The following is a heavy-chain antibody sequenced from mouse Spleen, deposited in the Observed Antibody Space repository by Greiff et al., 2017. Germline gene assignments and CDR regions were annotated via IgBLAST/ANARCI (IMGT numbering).Heavy chain of an antibody. CDR2: ISSGGSYT. CDR1: GFTFSSYA. V-gene: IGHV5-9-1*01. Sequence: EVMLVESGGGLVKPGGSLKLSCAASGFTFSSYAMSWVRQTPEKRLEWVATISSGGSYTYYPDSVKGRFTISRDNAKNTLYLQMSSLRSEDTAMYYCARRELLLRFAYWGQGTLVTVSA. D-gene: IGHD1-1*01. CDR3: ARRELLLRFAY. J-gene: IGHJ3*01.